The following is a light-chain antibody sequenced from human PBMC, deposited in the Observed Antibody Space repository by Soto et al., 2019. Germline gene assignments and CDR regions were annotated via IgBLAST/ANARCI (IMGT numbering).Light chain of an antibody. CDR2: GVS. V-gene: IGKV3-20*01. CDR3: QQYGSSPT. CDR1: QSVGSTY. Sequence: ETLLTQSPGTLSLSPGERATLSCRASQSVGSTYLAWYQQKPGQAPRLLIYGVSSRATGIPARFSGSGSGTDFTLTISRLEPEDFAVYYCQQYGSSPTFGQGTKVDIK. J-gene: IGKJ1*01.